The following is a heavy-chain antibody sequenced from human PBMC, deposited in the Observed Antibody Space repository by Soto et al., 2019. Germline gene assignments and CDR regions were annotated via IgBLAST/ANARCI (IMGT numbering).Heavy chain of an antibody. CDR1: GYTFTNYA. V-gene: IGHV1-3*01. D-gene: IGHD2-15*01. CDR3: ARVQSGSDWGYYFDY. J-gene: IGHJ4*02. CDR2: INAGNGNT. Sequence: ASVKVSCKASGYTFTNYAIHWVRQAPGQRLEWMGWINAGNGNTKYSQKFQGRVTITRDTSASTVYMEMSSLRSEDTAVYYCARVQSGSDWGYYFDYWGQGTLVTVSS.